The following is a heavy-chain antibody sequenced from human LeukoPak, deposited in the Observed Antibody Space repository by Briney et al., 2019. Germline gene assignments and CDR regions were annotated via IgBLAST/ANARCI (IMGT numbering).Heavy chain of an antibody. V-gene: IGHV4-59*08. CDR1: GGSISSYY. J-gene: IGHJ4*02. CDR3: VRRTSVGDY. Sequence: SETLSLTCTVSGGSISSYYWSWIRQPPGKGLEWIGYIYYSGSTNYNPSLKSRVTISVDTSKNQFSLKLSSVTAADTAVYYCVRRTSVGDYWGQGTLVTVSS. CDR2: IYYSGST. D-gene: IGHD1-26*01.